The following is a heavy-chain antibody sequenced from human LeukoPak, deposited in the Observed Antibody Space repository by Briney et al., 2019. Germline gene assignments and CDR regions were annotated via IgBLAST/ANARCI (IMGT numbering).Heavy chain of an antibody. J-gene: IGHJ4*01. V-gene: IGHV4-59*08. CDR3: ARHQASSGSPRFDS. D-gene: IGHD3-10*01. CDR1: GDSISSYY. CDR2: IYYSGST. Sequence: SETLSLTCTVSGDSISSYYWSWIRQPPGKGLEWIGYIYYSGSTDYNPSLKSRVTISVDTSKNQFSLKLSSVTAADTAVYYCARHQASSGSPRFDSWGHGTLVTVSS.